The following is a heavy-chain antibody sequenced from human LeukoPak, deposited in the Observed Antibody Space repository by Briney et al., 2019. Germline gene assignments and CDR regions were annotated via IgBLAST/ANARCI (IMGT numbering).Heavy chain of an antibody. D-gene: IGHD3-22*01. CDR3: AKDGVYYDSSLFDI. J-gene: IGHJ3*02. Sequence: GGSLRLSCAASGFTFSSYGMHWVRQAPGKGLEWVVVISYDGSNKYYADSVKGRFTISRDNSKNTLYLQMNSLRAEDTAVYYCAKDGVYYDSSLFDIWGQGTMVTVSS. CDR1: GFTFSSYG. V-gene: IGHV3-30*18. CDR2: ISYDGSNK.